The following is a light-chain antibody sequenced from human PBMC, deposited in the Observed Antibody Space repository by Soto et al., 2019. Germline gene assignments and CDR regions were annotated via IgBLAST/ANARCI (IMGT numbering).Light chain of an antibody. Sequence: QSALTQPASVSGSPGQSITISCTGTSSDVGGYNSVSWYQHHPGKAPKLMIFDVSDRPSGVSSRFSGSKSGNTASLTISGLQAEDEADYYCSSYTASSTPHYVFGPGTKVTVL. J-gene: IGLJ1*01. V-gene: IGLV2-14*03. CDR2: DVS. CDR3: SSYTASSTPHYV. CDR1: SSDVGGYNS.